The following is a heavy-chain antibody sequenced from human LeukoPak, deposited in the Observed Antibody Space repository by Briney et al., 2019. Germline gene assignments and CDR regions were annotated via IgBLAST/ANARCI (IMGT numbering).Heavy chain of an antibody. CDR3: AREVGSGTFDI. CDR2: ISPNTGGT. V-gene: IGHV1-2*02. J-gene: IGHJ3*02. CDR1: AYSLTDHY. Sequence: ASVKVSCKASAYSLTDHYIHWVRQAPGEGLEWMGWISPNTGGTIYAQKFQDRVTMTRDTSIITAYMELTNLRSDDTAFYYCAREVGSGTFDIWGQGTMVTVSS. D-gene: IGHD6-25*01.